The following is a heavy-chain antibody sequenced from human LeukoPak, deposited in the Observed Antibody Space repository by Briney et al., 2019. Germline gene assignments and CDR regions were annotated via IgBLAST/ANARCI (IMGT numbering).Heavy chain of an antibody. CDR3: TRDSGTYNWFDP. CDR1: GFTFSGSA. Sequence: GGSLKLSCAASGFTFSGSAIHWVRQSSGKGLEWVGQIDKKDKGYATATAYAASVKGRFTISRDDSINTAYLQMKSLKTEDTALYYCTRDSGTYNWFDPWGPGNPGHRLL. V-gene: IGHV3-73*01. D-gene: IGHD1-26*01. CDR2: IDKKDKGYATAT. J-gene: IGHJ5*02.